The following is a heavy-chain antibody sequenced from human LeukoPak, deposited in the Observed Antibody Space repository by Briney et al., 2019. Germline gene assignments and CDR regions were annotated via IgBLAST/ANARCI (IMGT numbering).Heavy chain of an antibody. Sequence: SQTLSLTCAISGDSVSSNSAAWNWIRQSPSRGLEWLGRTYYRSKWSKDYAVSVKSRITINPDTSNNQLSLQLNSVTPEDTAVYYCARSLDTDLREWGQGTLVAVSS. CDR1: GDSVSSNSAA. J-gene: IGHJ4*02. V-gene: IGHV6-1*01. CDR3: ARSLDTDLRE. D-gene: IGHD5-18*01. CDR2: TYYRSKWSK.